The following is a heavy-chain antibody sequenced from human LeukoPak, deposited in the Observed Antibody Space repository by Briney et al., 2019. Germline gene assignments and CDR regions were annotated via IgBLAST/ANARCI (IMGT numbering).Heavy chain of an antibody. CDR1: SGSINNYY. D-gene: IGHD1-14*01. Sequence: SETLYTLLSVFSGSINNYYWSWIRQTPGKGLEWVGSILSSGSTNYNPSVKSGVTISVDTSKSQFSLKLSSVTAADTAVYYCARTNQISGTAFVIWGEPSLVIVTS. CDR3: ARTNQISGTAFVI. V-gene: IGHV4-59*01. J-gene: IGHJ3*02. CDR2: ILSSGST.